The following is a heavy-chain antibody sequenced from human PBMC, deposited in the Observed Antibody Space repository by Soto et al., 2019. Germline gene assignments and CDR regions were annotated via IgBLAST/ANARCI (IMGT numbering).Heavy chain of an antibody. CDR1: GFTFSSYA. Sequence: PGGSLRLSCEAPGFTFSSYALSWVRQAPGKGLERVSAISGSGGSTYYADSVKGRFTISRDNSKNTLYLQMNSLRAEDTAVYYCAKGWYSSGWPPASGDWFDPWGQGTLVTVSS. CDR2: ISGSGGST. V-gene: IGHV3-23*01. D-gene: IGHD6-19*01. J-gene: IGHJ5*02. CDR3: AKGWYSSGWPPASGDWFDP.